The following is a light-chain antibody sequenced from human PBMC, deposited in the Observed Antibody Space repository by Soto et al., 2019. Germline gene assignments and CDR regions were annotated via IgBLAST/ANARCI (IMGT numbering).Light chain of an antibody. Sequence: EIVLTQSPGTMSLSPCDRATLSCRTSQSVSSSLAWYQQKPGQAPRLLIYGASTRATGIPARFSGSGSGTEFTLTISSLQSEDFAVYYCQQYNNWPPITFGQGTRLEIK. J-gene: IGKJ5*01. CDR1: QSVSSS. CDR2: GAS. V-gene: IGKV3-15*01. CDR3: QQYNNWPPIT.